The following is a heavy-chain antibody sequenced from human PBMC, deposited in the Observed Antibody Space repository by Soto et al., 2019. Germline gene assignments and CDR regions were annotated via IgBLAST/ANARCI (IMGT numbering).Heavy chain of an antibody. V-gene: IGHV1-69*02. CDR2: IIPILGIA. CDR3: ARRRGYSYGQKTRPDAFDI. D-gene: IGHD5-18*01. CDR1: GGTFSSYT. J-gene: IGHJ3*02. Sequence: SVKVSCKASGGTFSSYTISWVRQAPGQGLEWMGRIIPILGIANYAQKFQGRVTITADKSTSTAYMELSSLRSEDTAVYYCARRRGYSYGQKTRPDAFDIWGQGTMVTVS.